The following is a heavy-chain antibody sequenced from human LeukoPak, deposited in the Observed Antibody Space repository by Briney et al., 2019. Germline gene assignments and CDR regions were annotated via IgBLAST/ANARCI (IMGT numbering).Heavy chain of an antibody. J-gene: IGHJ4*02. CDR1: GFTFSSYT. Sequence: GGSLRLSCAASGFTFSSYTMSWVRQAPGKRLEWVSTITTSDGNTYYADSVKGRFTVSRDNSKNTLFLQMNSLRAEDTAVYYCAKDGGLWVSAHWGDSWGRGTLVTVSS. D-gene: IGHD7-27*01. CDR2: ITTSDGNT. V-gene: IGHV3-23*01. CDR3: AKDGGLWVSAHWGDS.